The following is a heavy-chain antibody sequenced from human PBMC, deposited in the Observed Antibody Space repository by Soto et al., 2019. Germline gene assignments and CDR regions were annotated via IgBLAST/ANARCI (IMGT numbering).Heavy chain of an antibody. CDR3: AGMPYTSGLRFDP. Sequence: SETLSLTCTVSGGSIRNGDYYWGWIRQPPGKALQWIGFIYQSGVTSYNPSLASRVSISLDRSNNQCSLKLKSVTAADTAVYFCAGMPYTSGLRFDPWGPGTLVTVSS. J-gene: IGHJ5*02. D-gene: IGHD6-19*01. CDR1: GGSIRNGDYY. V-gene: IGHV4-30-4*01. CDR2: IYQSGVT.